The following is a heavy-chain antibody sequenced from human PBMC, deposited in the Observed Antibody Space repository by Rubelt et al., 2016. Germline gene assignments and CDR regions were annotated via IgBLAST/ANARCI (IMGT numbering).Heavy chain of an antibody. CDR1: GGSISSYY. CDR2: IYYSGST. D-gene: IGHD6-19*01. CDR3: ARLSGGGFAVAGTYYYYMDV. J-gene: IGHJ6*03. V-gene: IGHV4-59*12. Sequence: QVQLQESGPGLVKPSETLSLTCTVSGGSISSYYWSWIRQPPGKGLEWIGYIYYSGSTNYNPSLKSRVTISVDTSKNQFSLKLSSVTAADTAVYYCARLSGGGFAVAGTYYYYMDVWGKGTTVTVSS.